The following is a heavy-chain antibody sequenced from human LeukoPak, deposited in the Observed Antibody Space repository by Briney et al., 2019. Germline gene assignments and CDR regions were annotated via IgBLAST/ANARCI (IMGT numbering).Heavy chain of an antibody. CDR3: AREPTYDILTSDAFDI. CDR1: GFTFSSYE. D-gene: IGHD3-9*01. Sequence: PGGSLRLSCAASGFTFSSYEMNWVRQAPGKGLEWVSYISSSGSTIYYADSVKGRFTISRDNAKNSLHLQMNSLRAEDTAVYFCAREPTYDILTSDAFDIWGQGTMVTVSS. J-gene: IGHJ3*02. V-gene: IGHV3-48*03. CDR2: ISSSGSTI.